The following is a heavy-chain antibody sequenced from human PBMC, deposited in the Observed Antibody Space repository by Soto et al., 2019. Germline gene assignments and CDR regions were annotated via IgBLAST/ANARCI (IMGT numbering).Heavy chain of an antibody. D-gene: IGHD3-3*01. CDR1: GYTFTSYG. CDR3: ARGSKGDFWSGWNPDLDY. Sequence: ASVKVSCKASGYTFTSYGISWVRQAPGQGLEWMGWISAYNGNTNYAQKLQGRVTMTTDTSTSTAYMELRSLRSDDTAVYYCARGSKGDFWSGWNPDLDYWGQGTLVTVSS. CDR2: ISAYNGNT. V-gene: IGHV1-18*01. J-gene: IGHJ4*02.